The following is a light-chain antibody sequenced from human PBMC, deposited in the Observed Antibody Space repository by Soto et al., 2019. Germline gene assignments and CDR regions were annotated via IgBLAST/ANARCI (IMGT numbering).Light chain of an antibody. V-gene: IGKV1-5*03. CDR2: KAS. CDR1: QSISSW. J-gene: IGKJ2*01. CDR3: QQYNSYPST. Sequence: DIQMTQSPSTLSASVGDRVTITCRASQSISSWLAWYQQNPGKAPKVLIYKASSLESGVPSRFSGSGSGTGFTLTISSLQPDDFATYYCQQYNSYPSTFGQGTKLEIK.